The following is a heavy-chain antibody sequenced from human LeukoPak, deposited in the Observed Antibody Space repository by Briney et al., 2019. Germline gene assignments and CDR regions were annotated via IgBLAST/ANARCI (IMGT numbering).Heavy chain of an antibody. V-gene: IGHV4-59*01. CDR2: IYYSGTT. CDR1: GGSISSYY. J-gene: IGHJ4*02. CDR3: ARGVYIAAAQYGY. Sequence: PSETLSLTCTVSGGSISSYYWSWIRQPPGKGLEWIGDIYYSGTTNYNPSLKSRVTISVDTSRNQFSLKLSSVTAADTAVYYCARGVYIAAAQYGYWGRGTLVTVSS. D-gene: IGHD6-13*01.